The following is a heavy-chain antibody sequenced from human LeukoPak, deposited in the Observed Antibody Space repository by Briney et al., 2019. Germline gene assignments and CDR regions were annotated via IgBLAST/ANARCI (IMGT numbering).Heavy chain of an antibody. J-gene: IGHJ4*02. D-gene: IGHD3-22*01. CDR3: ARGYYDSTGYYYPSFDY. V-gene: IGHV4-4*07. CDR2: MHSSGST. CDR1: GGSINIYY. Sequence: SETLSLTCTVSGGSINIYYWNWIRQPAGKGLEWIGRMHSSGSTNYNPSFKSRVTSAIDTSNNQFSLKLRSVTAADTAMYFCARGYYDSTGYYYPSFDYWGQGTLVTVSS.